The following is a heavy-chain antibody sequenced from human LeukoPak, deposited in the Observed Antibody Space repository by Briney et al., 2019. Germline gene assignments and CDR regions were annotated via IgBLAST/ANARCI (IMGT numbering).Heavy chain of an antibody. V-gene: IGHV3-7*01. CDR1: GFTFSSYA. CDR3: ARDPSWGGSLDY. D-gene: IGHD1-26*01. Sequence: GGSLRLSCAASGFTFSSYAMHWVRQAPGKGLEWVANIKQDGSEKYYVDSVKGRFTISRDNAKNSLYLQMNSLRAEDTAVYYCARDPSWGGSLDYWGQGTLVTVSS. J-gene: IGHJ4*02. CDR2: IKQDGSEK.